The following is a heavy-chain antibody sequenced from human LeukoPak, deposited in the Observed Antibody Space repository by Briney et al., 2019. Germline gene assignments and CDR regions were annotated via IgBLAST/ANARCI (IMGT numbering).Heavy chain of an antibody. CDR3: ATLHKGTGTNWYSDL. V-gene: IGHV4-59*08. J-gene: IGHJ2*01. CDR2: IYSSGST. D-gene: IGHD1/OR15-1a*01. CDR1: GGSIGSYY. Sequence: SETLSLTCTVSGGSIGSYYWSWIRQPPGKGLEWIGYIYSSGSTNYNPSLKSRVTISVDTSKNQLSLKLSSVTAADTAVYYCATLHKGTGTNWYSDLWGRGTLVTVSS.